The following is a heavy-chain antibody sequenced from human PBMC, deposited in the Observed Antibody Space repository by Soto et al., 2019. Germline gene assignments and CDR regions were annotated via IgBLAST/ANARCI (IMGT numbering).Heavy chain of an antibody. CDR3: ARGNCSSTSCRLPYYYYMDV. CDR1: GYTFTSYG. Sequence: ASVKVSCTASGYTFTSYGISWVRQAPGQGLEWMGWISAYNGNTNYAQKLQGRVTMTTDTSTSTAYMELRSLRSDDTAVYYCARGNCSSTSCRLPYYYYMDVWGKGTTVTVSS. CDR2: ISAYNGNT. J-gene: IGHJ6*03. D-gene: IGHD2-2*01. V-gene: IGHV1-18*01.